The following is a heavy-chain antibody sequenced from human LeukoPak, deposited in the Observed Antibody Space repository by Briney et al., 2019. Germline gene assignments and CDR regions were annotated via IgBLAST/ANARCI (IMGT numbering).Heavy chain of an antibody. CDR1: GFTFISYT. CDR3: AKKSVMGPTGGFDP. V-gene: IGHV3-23*01. CDR2: ITGSGGST. D-gene: IGHD1-26*01. Sequence: GGSLRLSCAASGFTFISYTMGWVRQAPGKGLEWVSTITGSGGSTSYADSVKGRFTISRDNSRSTLFLQMNSLRAEDTAVYYCAKKSVMGPTGGFDPWGQGTLVTVSS. J-gene: IGHJ5*02.